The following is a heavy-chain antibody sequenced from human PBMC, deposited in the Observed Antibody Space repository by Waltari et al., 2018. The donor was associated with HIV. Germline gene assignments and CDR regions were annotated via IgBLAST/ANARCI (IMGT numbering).Heavy chain of an antibody. CDR1: RFPFNIYS. V-gene: IGHV3-21*01. J-gene: IGHJ6*02. CDR2: FSSASDSE. Sequence: EVQLVESGGGLVKPGGSVRISGATSRFPFNIYSLIWVRQAPGKGLEWVASFSSASDSEFYADSVKGRFTISRDNAKNFLDLQMNSLRDEDTAVYYCGFVPAATHGMDVWGQGTTVTVSS. D-gene: IGHD6-13*01. CDR3: GFVPAATHGMDV.